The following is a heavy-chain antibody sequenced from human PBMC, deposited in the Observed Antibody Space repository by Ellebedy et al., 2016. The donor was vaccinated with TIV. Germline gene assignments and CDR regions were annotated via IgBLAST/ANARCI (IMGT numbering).Heavy chain of an antibody. CDR2: ISYSGST. Sequence: MPSETLSLTCTVSGASITGYYWSWIRQPPGKGLEWIGYISYSGSTNYNPSRKRRVTISTDTSKNQFSLKLSYVTSADTAVYYCARSLPAASDYWGQGTPVTVSS. J-gene: IGHJ4*02. V-gene: IGHV4-59*01. CDR3: ARSLPAASDY. CDR1: GASITGYY.